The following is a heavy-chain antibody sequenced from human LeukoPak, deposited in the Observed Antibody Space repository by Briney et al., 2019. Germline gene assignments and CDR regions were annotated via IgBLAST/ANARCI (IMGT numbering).Heavy chain of an antibody. CDR2: VYTSGNT. D-gene: IGHD3-10*01. Sequence: SSETLSLTCTVSGGSISSYYWSWIRQPAGKGLEWIGRVYTSGNTNYNPSLKSRVTISLDTSKNQFSLKLSSVTAADTAMYYCARGGGRNWFDPWGQGTLVTVSS. V-gene: IGHV4-4*07. CDR1: GGSISSYY. CDR3: ARGGGRNWFDP. J-gene: IGHJ5*02.